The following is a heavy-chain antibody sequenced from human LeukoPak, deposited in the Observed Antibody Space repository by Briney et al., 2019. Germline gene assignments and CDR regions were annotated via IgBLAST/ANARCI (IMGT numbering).Heavy chain of an antibody. J-gene: IGHJ4*02. CDR1: GGSISISSCY. CDR3: ARSSIAVAGPYYFDY. V-gene: IGHV4-39*01. Sequence: SETLSLTCTVSGGSISISSCYWGWIRQPPGKGLEWIGSIYYSGSTYYNPSLKSRVTISVDTSKNQFSLKLSSVTAADTAVYYCARSSIAVAGPYYFDYWGQGTLVTVSS. CDR2: IYYSGST. D-gene: IGHD6-19*01.